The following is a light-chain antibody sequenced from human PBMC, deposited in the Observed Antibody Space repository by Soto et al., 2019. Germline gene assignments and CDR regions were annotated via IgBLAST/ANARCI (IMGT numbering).Light chain of an antibody. CDR2: DGY. CDR1: QSISSW. CDR3: QHYNSYSEA. J-gene: IGKJ1*01. V-gene: IGKV1-5*01. Sequence: DIQMTQSPSTLSASVGDRVTITCRASQSISSWLAWYQQKPGKAPKLLIYDGYTLESGVPSRFSGSGSGTEFTLTIGSLQPDDFANYYCQHYNSYSEAFGQGTKVDNK.